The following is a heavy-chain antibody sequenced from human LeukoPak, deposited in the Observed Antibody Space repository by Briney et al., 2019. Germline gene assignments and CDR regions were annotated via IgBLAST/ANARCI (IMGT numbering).Heavy chain of an antibody. CDR3: ARGGAVNGFDI. D-gene: IGHD6-19*01. J-gene: IGHJ3*02. CDR1: GGSFRDYY. V-gene: IGHV4-34*01. Sequence: SETLSLTCAVSGGSFRDYYWNWIRQTPGKGLEWIGEIYHRGSPAYNPSLKSRLNISVDTSRAHFSLKLSPVTAADTAVYYCARGGAVNGFDIWGQGTRVTVSS. CDR2: IYHRGSP.